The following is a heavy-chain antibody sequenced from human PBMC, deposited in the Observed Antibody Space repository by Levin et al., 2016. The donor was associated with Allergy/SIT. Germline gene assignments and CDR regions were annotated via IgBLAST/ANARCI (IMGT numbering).Heavy chain of an antibody. V-gene: IGHV3-48*03. D-gene: IGHD6-13*01. CDR3: ARAPSYSSSWYSRVNYYDAMDV. Sequence: GESLKISCAASGFTFSSYEMNWVRQAPGKGLEWVSYISSSGNTIYYADSVKGRFTISRDNAKSSLYLQMNSLRGEDTAVYYCARAPSYSSSWYSRVNYYDAMDVWGQGTTVTVSS. CDR2: ISSSGNTI. CDR1: GFTFSSYE. J-gene: IGHJ6*02.